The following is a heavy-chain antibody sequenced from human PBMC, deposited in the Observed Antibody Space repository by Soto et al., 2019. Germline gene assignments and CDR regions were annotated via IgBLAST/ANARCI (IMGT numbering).Heavy chain of an antibody. CDR3: ARDRGKDNWNYVTSEEINTSHYGMDV. CDR1: GGTFSSYA. V-gene: IGHV1-2*04. Sequence: QVQLVQSGAEVKKPGSSVKVSCKASGGTFSSYAISWVRQAPGQGLEWMGGINPNSGGTNYAQKFQGWVTMTRDTSISTAYMELSRLRSDDTAVYYCARDRGKDNWNYVTSEEINTSHYGMDVWGQGTTVTVSS. J-gene: IGHJ6*02. CDR2: INPNSGGT. D-gene: IGHD1-7*01.